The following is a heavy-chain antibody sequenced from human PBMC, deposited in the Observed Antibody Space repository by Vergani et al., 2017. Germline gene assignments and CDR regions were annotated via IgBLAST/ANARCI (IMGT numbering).Heavy chain of an antibody. CDR3: SRGHCRGSSCDAWVPRMGYFYDDRDV. Sequence: QITLKESGPTLVKPTQTLTLTCTFSGFSLSTSGVGVGWIRQPPGKALEWLSLIYCNDDKRYSPSLNNKITVSKDTSKNQVVLRMTNIDPVATSTYFCSRGHCRGSSCDAWVPRMGYFYDDRDVWGQGTTGTVSS. CDR2: IYCNDDK. CDR1: GFSLSTSGVG. V-gene: IGHV2-5*01. J-gene: IGHJ6*02. D-gene: IGHD2-2*01.